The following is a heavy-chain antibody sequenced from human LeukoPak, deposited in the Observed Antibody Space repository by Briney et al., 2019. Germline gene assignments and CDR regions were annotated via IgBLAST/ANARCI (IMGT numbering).Heavy chain of an antibody. CDR1: GYTFTGYY. J-gene: IGHJ6*02. CDR2: INPNSGGT. D-gene: IGHD3-10*01. CDR3: ARVRGSSTMVRRYYGMDV. V-gene: IGHV1-2*02. Sequence: EASVKVSCKASGYTFTGYYMHWVRQAPGQGLEWMGWINPNSGGTNYAQKFQGRVTMTRDTSISTAYMELSRLRSDDTAVYYCARVRGSSTMVRRYYGMDVWGQGTTVTVSS.